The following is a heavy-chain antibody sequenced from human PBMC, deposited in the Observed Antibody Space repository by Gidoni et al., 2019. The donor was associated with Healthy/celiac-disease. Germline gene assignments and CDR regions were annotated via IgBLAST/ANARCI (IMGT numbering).Heavy chain of an antibody. CDR2: IKQDGSEK. V-gene: IGHV3-7*01. D-gene: IGHD6-13*01. CDR3: ARDSNGYSSSWYGGLDY. Sequence: EWVVNIKQDGSEKYYVDSVKGRFTISRDNAKNSLYMQMKSLRAEDTAVYYCARDSNGYSSSWYGGLDYWGQGTLVTVSS. J-gene: IGHJ4*02.